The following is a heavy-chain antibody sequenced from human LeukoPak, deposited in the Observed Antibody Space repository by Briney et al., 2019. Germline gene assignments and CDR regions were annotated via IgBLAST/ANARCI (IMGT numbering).Heavy chain of an antibody. D-gene: IGHD3-16*01. CDR1: GGSISSSSYY. CDR2: IYYSGST. CDR3: ARDMGIRKNLRSLLWYYMDV. V-gene: IGHV4-39*02. J-gene: IGHJ6*03. Sequence: PSETLSLTCTVSGGSISSSSYYWGWIRQPPGKGLEWIGSIYYSGSTYYNPSLKSRVTISVDTSKNQFSLKLSSVTAADTAVYYCARDMGIRKNLRSLLWYYMDVWGKGTTVTVSS.